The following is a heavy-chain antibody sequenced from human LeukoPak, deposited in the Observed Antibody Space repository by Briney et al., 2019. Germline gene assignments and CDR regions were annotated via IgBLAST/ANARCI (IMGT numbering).Heavy chain of an antibody. CDR2: INHSGGT. CDR1: GGSISTSGFY. CDR3: ARYYYDSSGYYAEYFQY. Sequence: SQTLSLTCTVSGGSISTSGFYWGWICQPPGKGLEWIGDINHSGGTNYNPSLKSRVTISIDTSKNHFSLKLSSVTAADTAVYYCARYYYDSSGYYAEYFQYWGQGTLVTVSS. D-gene: IGHD3-22*01. V-gene: IGHV4-39*02. J-gene: IGHJ1*01.